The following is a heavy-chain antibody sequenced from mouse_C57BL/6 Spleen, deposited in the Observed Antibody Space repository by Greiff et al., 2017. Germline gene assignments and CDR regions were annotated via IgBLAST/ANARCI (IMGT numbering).Heavy chain of an antibody. V-gene: IGHV1-85*01. CDR3: ARESTVVADWYFDV. Sequence: QVQLQQSGPELVKPGASVTLSCKASGYTFTSYDINWVKQRPGQGLESIGWIYPRDGSTQYTEQIKGKATLTVDTSSSTAYMELHSLTSEDSAVYFCARESTVVADWYFDVWGTGTTVTVSS. CDR2: IYPRDGST. D-gene: IGHD1-1*01. CDR1: GYTFTSYD. J-gene: IGHJ1*03.